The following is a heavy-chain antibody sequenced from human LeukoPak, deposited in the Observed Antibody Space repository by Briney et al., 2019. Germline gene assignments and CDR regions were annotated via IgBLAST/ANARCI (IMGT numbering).Heavy chain of an antibody. CDR3: ARRRYYDSTGYFE. Sequence: SSETLSLTCAVSGDYISSSSYSWGWIRQSPGTGLEWIGDIYHSGRTYYNPSLKSRVAISIDTSKNQFSLRLRSMTAADTAVFYCARRRYYDSTGYFEWGRGTLVTVSS. CDR1: GDYISSSSYS. J-gene: IGHJ1*01. D-gene: IGHD3-22*01. CDR2: IYHSGRT. V-gene: IGHV4-39*01.